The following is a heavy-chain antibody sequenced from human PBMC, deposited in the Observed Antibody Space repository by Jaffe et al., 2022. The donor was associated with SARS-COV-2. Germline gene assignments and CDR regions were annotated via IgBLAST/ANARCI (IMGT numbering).Heavy chain of an antibody. CDR1: GGSISSSIFY. Sequence: QLQLQESGPGLVKPSETLSLTCTVSGGSISSSIFYWDWVRQPPGKGLEWIGNINHLGTTSYYPSLESRVTISVDTSKNQFSLRLNSVTAADTAVYYCARGLAAAPVLGAFDIWGQGTMVTVSS. V-gene: IGHV4-39*01. D-gene: IGHD6-13*01. J-gene: IGHJ3*02. CDR3: ARGLAAAPVLGAFDI. CDR2: INHLGTT.